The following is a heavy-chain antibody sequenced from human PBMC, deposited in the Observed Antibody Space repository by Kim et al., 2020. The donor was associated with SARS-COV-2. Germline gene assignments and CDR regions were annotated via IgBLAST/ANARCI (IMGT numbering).Heavy chain of an antibody. CDR2: ISGNGYGT. CDR1: GFTFSSYA. D-gene: IGHD3-22*01. Sequence: GGSLRLSCAASGFTFSSYALSWVRQAPGKGLEWVSSISGNGYGTYYADSVKGRFTISRDNSKDTVYLQMNSLRAEDTALYYCAKDYSFDSSGLKGRPAFVIWGQGKMVGVSA. V-gene: IGHV3-23*01. CDR3: AKDYSFDSSGLKGRPAFVI. J-gene: IGHJ3*02.